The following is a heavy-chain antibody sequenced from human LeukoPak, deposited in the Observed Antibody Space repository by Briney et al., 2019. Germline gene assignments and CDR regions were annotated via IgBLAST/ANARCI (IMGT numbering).Heavy chain of an antibody. CDR2: ISYDGSNK. V-gene: IGHV3-30*04. Sequence: PGGSLRLSCAASGFTFSSYAMHWVRQAPGKGLEWVAVISYDGSNKYYADSVKGRFTISRDNSKNTLYLQMNSLRAEDTAVYYCARARNYDSSGTPEQIDYWGQGTLVTVSS. D-gene: IGHD3-22*01. J-gene: IGHJ4*02. CDR1: GFTFSSYA. CDR3: ARARNYDSSGTPEQIDY.